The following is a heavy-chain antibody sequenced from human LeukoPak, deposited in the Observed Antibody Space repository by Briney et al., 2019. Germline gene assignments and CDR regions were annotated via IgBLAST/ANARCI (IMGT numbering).Heavy chain of an antibody. CDR2: INPNSGGT. D-gene: IGHD4-17*01. J-gene: IGHJ6*02. Sequence: ASVKVSCKASGYTFTGYYMHWVRQAPGQGLEWMGWINPNSGGTNYAQKFQGRVTMTRDTSISIAYMELSRLRSDDTAVYYCARTETTTKNYYYYYGMDVWGQGTTVTVSS. CDR3: ARTETTTKNYYYYYGMDV. CDR1: GYTFTGYY. V-gene: IGHV1-2*02.